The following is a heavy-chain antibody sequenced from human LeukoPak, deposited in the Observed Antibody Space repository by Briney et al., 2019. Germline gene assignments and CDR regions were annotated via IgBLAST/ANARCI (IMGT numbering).Heavy chain of an antibody. D-gene: IGHD1-7*01. CDR2: INHSGSA. CDR3: ARGLDNWNYVYYYYYGTDV. J-gene: IGHJ6*02. Sequence: SETLSLSCAVYGGSFSGYYWSWIRQPPGKGLEWIGEINHSGSANYNPSLKSRVTISVDTSKNQFSLKLSSVTAADTAVYYCARGLDNWNYVYYYYYGTDVWGQGTTVTVSS. CDR1: GGSFSGYY. V-gene: IGHV4-34*01.